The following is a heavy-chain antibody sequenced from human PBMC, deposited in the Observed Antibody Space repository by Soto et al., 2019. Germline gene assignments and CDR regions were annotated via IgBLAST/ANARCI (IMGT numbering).Heavy chain of an antibody. CDR3: ARDDRDYVWGSFRYFDC. J-gene: IGHJ4*02. CDR2: INSDGSST. Sequence: ETLRLSCAASGFTFSTYWMQWVRQAPGKGLVWVSRINSDGSSTSYADSVKGRFTVSRDNAKNTLYLQMNSLRAEDTAVYFCARDDRDYVWGSFRYFDCWGQGTQVTVSS. CDR1: GFTFSTYW. D-gene: IGHD3-16*01. V-gene: IGHV3-74*01.